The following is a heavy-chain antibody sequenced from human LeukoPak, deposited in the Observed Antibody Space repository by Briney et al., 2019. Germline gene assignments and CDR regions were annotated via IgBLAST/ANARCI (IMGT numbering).Heavy chain of an antibody. CDR3: ARDHPPGIAAAGTVDP. J-gene: IGHJ5*02. Sequence: LSETLSLTCTVSGGSISSSSYYWGWIRQPPGTGLEWIGSIYYSGSTYYNPSLKSRVTISVDTSKNQFSLKLSSVTAADTAVYYCARDHPPGIAAAGTVDPWDQGTLVTVSS. D-gene: IGHD6-13*01. V-gene: IGHV4-39*07. CDR2: IYYSGST. CDR1: GGSISSSSYY.